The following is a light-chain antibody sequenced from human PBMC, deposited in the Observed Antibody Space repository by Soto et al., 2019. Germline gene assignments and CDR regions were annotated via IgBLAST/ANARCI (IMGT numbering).Light chain of an antibody. J-gene: IGKJ2*01. V-gene: IGKV1-39*01. CDR1: QSISIY. CDR3: QQSYSTPRVYT. CDR2: AAS. Sequence: DIQMTQSPSSLSASVGDRVTITCRASQSISIYLNWYQQKPGKAPKLLIYAASSLQSGVPSRFSGSGSGTDFTLTISSLQPEDFATYYCQQSYSTPRVYTFGQGTKLEIK.